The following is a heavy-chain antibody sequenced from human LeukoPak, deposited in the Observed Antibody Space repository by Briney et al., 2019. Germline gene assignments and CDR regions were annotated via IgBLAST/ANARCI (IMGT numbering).Heavy chain of an antibody. J-gene: IGHJ4*02. V-gene: IGHV3-30*18. CDR1: GFTFSSYG. CDR2: KSYDGSNK. CDR3: AKDRPPLGIAVAGTLDY. Sequence: GRSLRLSCAASGFTFSSYGMHWVRQAPGKGLEWVAVKSYDGSNKYYADSVKGRFTISRDNSKNTLYLQMNSLRAEDTAVYYCAKDRPPLGIAVAGTLDYWGQGTLVTVSS. D-gene: IGHD6-19*01.